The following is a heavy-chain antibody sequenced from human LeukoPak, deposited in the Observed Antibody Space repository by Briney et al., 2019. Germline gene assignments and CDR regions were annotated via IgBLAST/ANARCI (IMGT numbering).Heavy chain of an antibody. Sequence: PSETLSLTCTVSGGSISSSSYYWGWIRQPPGKGLEWIGSIYYSGSTYYNPSLKSRVTISVDTSKNQFSLKLSSVTAADTAVYYCARDYSGSLDYWGQGTLVTVSS. CDR2: IYYSGST. CDR1: GGSISSSSYY. CDR3: ARDYSGSLDY. J-gene: IGHJ4*02. V-gene: IGHV4-39*07. D-gene: IGHD3-10*01.